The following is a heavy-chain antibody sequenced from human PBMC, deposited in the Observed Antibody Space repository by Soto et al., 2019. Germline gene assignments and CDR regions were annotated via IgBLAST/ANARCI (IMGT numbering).Heavy chain of an antibody. CDR1: GFTFSSYG. CDR2: ISGSGAAT. CDR3: AKVLYGVVTYFDS. V-gene: IGHV3-23*01. J-gene: IGHJ4*02. D-gene: IGHD3-3*01. Sequence: EVQLLESGGGLVQPGGSLRLSCASSGFTFSSYGMTWARRPPGKGLEWVSAISGSGAATYYADSVQGRFTISRDNSNNTLYLQMNSLRAEDTAVYSCAKVLYGVVTYFDSWGQGTLVTVSS.